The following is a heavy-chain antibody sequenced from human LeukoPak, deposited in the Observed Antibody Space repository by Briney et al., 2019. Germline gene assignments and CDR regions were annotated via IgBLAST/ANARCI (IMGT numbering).Heavy chain of an antibody. V-gene: IGHV3-48*03. D-gene: IGHD3-10*01. CDR1: GFSLTTYE. Sequence: GGSLRLSCAVSGFSLTTYEMDWVRQAPGKGLEWVAYTDSNSETTHYADSVKGRFTISRDNAKNSLYLQMNSLRAEDTAVYYCTGRLWFGEFLDYWGHGTLVTVSS. CDR3: TGRLWFGEFLDY. CDR2: TDSNSETT. J-gene: IGHJ4*01.